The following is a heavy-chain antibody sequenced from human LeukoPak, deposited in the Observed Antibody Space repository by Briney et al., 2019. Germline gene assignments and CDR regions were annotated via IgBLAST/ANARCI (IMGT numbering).Heavy chain of an antibody. CDR2: VSSSSSYI. Sequence: GGSLRLSCAASGFTFSSYSMNWVRQAPGKGLEWVSSVSSSSSYIYYADSVKGRFTISRDNAKNSLYLQMNSLRAEDTAVYYCAREIYGSGSYYTDAFDIWGQGTMVTVSS. CDR3: AREIYGSGSYYTDAFDI. CDR1: GFTFSSYS. D-gene: IGHD3-10*01. V-gene: IGHV3-21*01. J-gene: IGHJ3*02.